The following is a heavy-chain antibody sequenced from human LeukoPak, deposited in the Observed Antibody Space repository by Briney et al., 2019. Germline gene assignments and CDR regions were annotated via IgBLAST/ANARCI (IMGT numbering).Heavy chain of an antibody. CDR3: ARHYGSGSYYNSYFDY. D-gene: IGHD3-10*01. CDR2: IIPIFGAA. V-gene: IGHV1-69*13. Sequence: SVKVSCKASGGTFSSYAISWVRQAPGQGLEWMGGIIPIFGAANYAQKFQGRVTITADESTSTAYMELSSLRSEDTAVYYCARHYGSGSYYNSYFDYWGQGTLVTVSS. CDR1: GGTFSSYA. J-gene: IGHJ4*02.